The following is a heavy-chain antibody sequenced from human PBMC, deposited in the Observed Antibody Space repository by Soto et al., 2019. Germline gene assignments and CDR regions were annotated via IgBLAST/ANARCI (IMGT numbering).Heavy chain of an antibody. Sequence: PGGSLRLSCAVSGFTFGSYAMAWVRQAPGKGLEWVSGISGSGGSTNYADSVKGRFTISRDNSKNTLYLQMNSLRAEDTAVYYCAKAVAGDWYFDLWGRGTLVTVSS. CDR1: GFTFGSYA. CDR3: AKAVAGDWYFDL. J-gene: IGHJ2*01. V-gene: IGHV3-23*01. D-gene: IGHD6-19*01. CDR2: ISGSGGST.